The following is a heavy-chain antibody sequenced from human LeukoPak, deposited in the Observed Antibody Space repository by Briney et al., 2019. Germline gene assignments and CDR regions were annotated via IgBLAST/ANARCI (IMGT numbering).Heavy chain of an antibody. CDR3: ARAGRYYDSSGYYHLDFDY. J-gene: IGHJ4*02. Sequence: ASVKVSCKASGGTFSSYAIGWVRQAPGQGLEWMGGIIPIFGTANYAQKFQGRVTITADESTSTAYMELSSLRSEDTAVYYCARAGRYYDSSGYYHLDFDYWGQGTLVTVSS. CDR2: IIPIFGTA. CDR1: GGTFSSYA. D-gene: IGHD3-22*01. V-gene: IGHV1-69*13.